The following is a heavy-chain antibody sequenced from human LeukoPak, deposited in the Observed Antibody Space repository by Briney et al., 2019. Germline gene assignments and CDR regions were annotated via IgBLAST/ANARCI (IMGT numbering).Heavy chain of an antibody. Sequence: GGSLRLSCAASGFSFSSYGMHWVRQAPGKGLEWVAFIRYDGTNKYYADSVKGRFTISRDNAKNSMYLQMNSLRAEDTAVYYCARDEIYYDILTGYRHFDYWGQGTLVTVFS. D-gene: IGHD3-9*01. CDR1: GFSFSSYG. CDR3: ARDEIYYDILTGYRHFDY. CDR2: IRYDGTNK. V-gene: IGHV3-30*02. J-gene: IGHJ4*02.